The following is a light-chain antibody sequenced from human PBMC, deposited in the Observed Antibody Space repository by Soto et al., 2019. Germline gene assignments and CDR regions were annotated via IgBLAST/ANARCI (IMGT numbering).Light chain of an antibody. CDR1: QNINIY. V-gene: IGKV1-39*01. CDR2: DES. CDR3: QQSYRTPYT. Sequence: DIQMTQSPSSLSASVGDRVTISCRASQNINIYLSWYQQKPGKVPKLLIYDESTLQSGVPSRFSVSGSGTDFTLTINNLQPEDFATYYCQQSYRTPYTFGQGTKL. J-gene: IGKJ2*01.